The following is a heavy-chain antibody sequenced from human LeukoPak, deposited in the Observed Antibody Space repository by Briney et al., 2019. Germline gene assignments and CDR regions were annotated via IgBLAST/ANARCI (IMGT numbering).Heavy chain of an antibody. CDR2: IYPGDSDT. CDR3: ARPAYCSSTSCYGNWGAFDI. D-gene: IGHD2-2*01. J-gene: IGHJ3*02. Sequence: GESLKISCKGSGYSFTSYWIGWVRQMPGKGLEWMGIIYPGDSDTRYSPSFQGQVTISADKSIRTAYLQWSSLKASDTAMYYCARPAYCSSTSCYGNWGAFDIWGQGTMVTVSS. CDR1: GYSFTSYW. V-gene: IGHV5-51*01.